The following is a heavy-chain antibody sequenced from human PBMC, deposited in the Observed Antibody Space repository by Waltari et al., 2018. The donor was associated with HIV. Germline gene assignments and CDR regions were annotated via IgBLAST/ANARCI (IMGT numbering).Heavy chain of an antibody. CDR1: GFIFTDFV. CDR2: IRGGGET. J-gene: IGHJ3*01. D-gene: IGHD3-10*01. CDR3: VKDSGRAADVFDL. Sequence: QLLESGGGLVEPGGSLRLSCAASGFIFTDFVMDWVRQAPGKGLEWVSAIRGGGETFYADAVKGRFTISRDNSKNTLYLQMNSLRADDAAVYYCVKDSGRAADVFDLWGQGTMVTVSS. V-gene: IGHV3-23*01.